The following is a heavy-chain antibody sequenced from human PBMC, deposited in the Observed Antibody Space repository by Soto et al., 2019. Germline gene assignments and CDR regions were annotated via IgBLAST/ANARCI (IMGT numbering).Heavy chain of an antibody. V-gene: IGHV1-18*01. CDR1: GYTFTSYG. J-gene: IGHJ5*02. Sequence: QVQLVQSGAEVKKPGASVKVSCKASGYTFTSYGISWVRQAPGQGLEWMGWISAYNGNTNYAKKLQGRVTMTTDTTTNRACSILRTLVSDVAAVYRRARASGRSNWYDRSGQGNLGAVSS. CDR2: ISAYNGNT. CDR3: ARASGRSNWYDR. D-gene: IGHD1-26*01.